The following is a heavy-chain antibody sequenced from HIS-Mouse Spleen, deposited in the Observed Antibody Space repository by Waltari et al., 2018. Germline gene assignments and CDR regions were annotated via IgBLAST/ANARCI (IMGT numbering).Heavy chain of an antibody. CDR3: SGGLKDAFDI. J-gene: IGHJ3*02. D-gene: IGHD6-19*01. Sequence: QVQLQESGPGLVKPSETLSLTCTVSGGSISSYYWRWIRQPPGKGLEWIGYIYYSGSTNYNPSLKSRVTISVDTSKNQFSLKLSSVTAADTAVYYCSGGLKDAFDIWGQGTMVTVSS. CDR1: GGSISSYY. V-gene: IGHV4-59*01. CDR2: IYYSGST.